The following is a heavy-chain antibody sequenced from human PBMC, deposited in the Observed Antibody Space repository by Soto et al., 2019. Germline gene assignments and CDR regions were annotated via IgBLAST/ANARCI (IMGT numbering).Heavy chain of an antibody. CDR2: INPNSGGT. Sequence: ASVKVSCKASGYTFTGYYMHWVRQAPGQGLEWMGWINPNSGGTNYAQKFQGRVTMTRDTSISTAYMELSRLRSDETAVYYCARTYCTNGVCYTAFDYWGQGTLVTVSS. J-gene: IGHJ4*02. D-gene: IGHD2-8*01. CDR1: GYTFTGYY. V-gene: IGHV1-2*02. CDR3: ARTYCTNGVCYTAFDY.